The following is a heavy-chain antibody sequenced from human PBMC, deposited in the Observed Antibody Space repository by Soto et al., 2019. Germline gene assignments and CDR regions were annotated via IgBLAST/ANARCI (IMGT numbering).Heavy chain of an antibody. CDR2: IYYSGST. D-gene: IGHD3-22*01. J-gene: IGHJ3*02. CDR3: ARDQYYYDSSGYLDAFDI. V-gene: IGHV4-59*01. Sequence: PSETLSLTCTVSGGSISSYYWSWIRQPPGKGLEWIGYIYYSGSTNYNPSLKSRVTISVDTSKNQFSLKLSSVTAADTAVYYCARDQYYYDSSGYLDAFDIWGQGTMVTVSS. CDR1: GGSISSYY.